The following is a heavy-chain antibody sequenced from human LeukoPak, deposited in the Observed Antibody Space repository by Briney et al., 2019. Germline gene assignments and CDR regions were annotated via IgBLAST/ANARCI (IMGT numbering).Heavy chain of an antibody. V-gene: IGHV3-74*01. CDR2: INSDGSST. CDR3: ARDPSYYDSSGYFDY. CDR1: GFTFSSYW. J-gene: IGHJ4*02. D-gene: IGHD3-22*01. Sequence: GGSLRLSCAASGFTFSSYWMHWVRQAPGKGLVWVSRINSDGSSTSYAGSVKGRFTISRDNAKNTLYLQMNSLRAEDTAVYYCARDPSYYDSSGYFDYWGQGTLVTVSS.